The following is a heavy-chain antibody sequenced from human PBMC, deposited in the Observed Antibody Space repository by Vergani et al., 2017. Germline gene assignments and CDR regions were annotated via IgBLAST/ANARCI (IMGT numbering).Heavy chain of an antibody. Sequence: QVQLVESGGGVVQPGESLRLSCAASKFTLSNFAMHWVRQAPGKGLEWVAVIRNDGRNKYYADSVKGRFTISRDNFKNTLFLQMNSLRAEDTAVYFCAKGGWNYWFDSWGQGTLVIVS. CDR3: AKGGWNYWFDS. CDR1: KFTLSNFA. CDR2: IRNDGRNK. V-gene: IGHV3-30*02. D-gene: IGHD1-1*01. J-gene: IGHJ5*01.